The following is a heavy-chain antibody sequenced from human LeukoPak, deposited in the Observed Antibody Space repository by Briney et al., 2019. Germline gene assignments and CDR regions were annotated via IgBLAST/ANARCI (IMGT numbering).Heavy chain of an antibody. CDR1: GFTFSNFG. Sequence: GGSLRLSCAASGFTFSNFGMHWVRQAPGKGLEWVAVIWYDGSKKYYADSVKGRFTISRDSSYNTLYLQMNSLRVEDSAVYYCARGSFGIGYWGQGTLVTVSS. CDR2: IWYDGSKK. V-gene: IGHV3-33*01. D-gene: IGHD3-10*01. J-gene: IGHJ4*02. CDR3: ARGSFGIGY.